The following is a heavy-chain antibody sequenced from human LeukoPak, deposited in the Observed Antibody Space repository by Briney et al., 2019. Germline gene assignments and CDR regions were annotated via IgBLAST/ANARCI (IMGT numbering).Heavy chain of an antibody. D-gene: IGHD2-21*01. CDR2: ISAYNGNT. CDR3: VICYSVVGAFDI. J-gene: IGHJ3*02. Sequence: ASVKVSCKASGYTFTSYGISWVRQAPGQGLEWMGWISAYNGNTNYAQKLQGRVTMTTDTSTRTAYMERRSLRSDNTAVYYCVICYSVVGAFDIWGKGTRVTVSS. CDR1: GYTFTSYG. V-gene: IGHV1-18*01.